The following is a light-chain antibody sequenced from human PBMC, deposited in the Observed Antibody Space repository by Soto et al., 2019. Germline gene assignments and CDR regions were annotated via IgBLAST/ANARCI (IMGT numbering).Light chain of an antibody. CDR3: QQRSNWPIT. CDR2: DAS. CDR1: QSVSRY. J-gene: IGKJ5*01. Sequence: EIVLTQSAATMSLSPGERATLSCRASQSVSRYLVWYQEKPGQAPRLLIYDASNRSTGIPARFSGSGSGTDFSLTISSLEPEDFAVYNCQQRSNWPITFGQGTRLEIK. V-gene: IGKV3-11*01.